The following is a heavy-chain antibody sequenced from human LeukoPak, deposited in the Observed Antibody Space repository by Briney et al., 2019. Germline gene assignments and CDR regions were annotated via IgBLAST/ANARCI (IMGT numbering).Heavy chain of an antibody. D-gene: IGHD6-19*01. CDR2: ISSNGGST. CDR1: GFTFSSYG. Sequence: PGGSLRLSCAASGFTFSSYGMHWVRQAPGKGLEYVSAISSNGGSTYYANSVKGRFTISRDNSKNTLYLQMGSLRAEDMAVYYCASGHSSGSLGYWGQGTLVTVSS. V-gene: IGHV3-64*01. CDR3: ASGHSSGSLGY. J-gene: IGHJ4*02.